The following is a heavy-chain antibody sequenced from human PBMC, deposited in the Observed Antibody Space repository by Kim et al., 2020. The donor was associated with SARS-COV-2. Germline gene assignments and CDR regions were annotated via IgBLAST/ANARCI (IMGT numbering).Heavy chain of an antibody. CDR2: IYYSGST. Sequence: SETLSLTCTVSGGSISSGDYYWSWIRQPPGKGLEWIGYIYYSGSTYYNPSLKSRVTISVDTSKNQFSLKLSSVTAADTAVYYCARALPYDSSGYVDYWGQGTLVTVSS. CDR1: GGSISSGDYY. V-gene: IGHV4-30-4*01. D-gene: IGHD3-22*01. CDR3: ARALPYDSSGYVDY. J-gene: IGHJ4*02.